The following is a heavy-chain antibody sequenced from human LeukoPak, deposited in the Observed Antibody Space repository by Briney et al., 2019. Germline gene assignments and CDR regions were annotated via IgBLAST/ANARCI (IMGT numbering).Heavy chain of an antibody. Sequence: QPGGSLRLSCAASGFTFSSYWMSWVRQAPGKGLEWVANIKQDGSEKYYVDSVKGRFTISRDNAKNSLYLQMNSLRAEDTAVYYCARGRVYYDFWSGPIGAFDIWGQGTMVTVSS. CDR1: GFTFSSYW. CDR3: ARGRVYYDFWSGPIGAFDI. J-gene: IGHJ3*02. V-gene: IGHV3-7*01. CDR2: IKQDGSEK. D-gene: IGHD3-3*01.